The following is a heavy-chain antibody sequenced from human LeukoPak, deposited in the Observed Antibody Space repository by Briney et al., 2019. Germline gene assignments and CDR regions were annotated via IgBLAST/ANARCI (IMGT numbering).Heavy chain of an antibody. D-gene: IGHD3-10*01. CDR2: IYYSGST. Sequence: PSETLSLTCTVSGGSISSHYWSWIRQPPGKGLEWIGYIYYSGSTNYNPSLKRRVTISVDTSKNQFSLKLSSVTAADTAVYYCARVGGMVRGVMGFDYWGQGTLVTVSS. V-gene: IGHV4-59*11. J-gene: IGHJ4*02. CDR1: GGSISSHY. CDR3: ARVGGMVRGVMGFDY.